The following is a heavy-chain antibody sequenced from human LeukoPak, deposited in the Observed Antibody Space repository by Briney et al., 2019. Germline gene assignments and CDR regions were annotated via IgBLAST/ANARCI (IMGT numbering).Heavy chain of an antibody. CDR1: GYTFTCHA. Sequence: GASVKVSCQASGYTFTCHAMNWVRQAPGQGPEWMGYINTKTGNPTYAQGFTGRFVFSLDTSVSTAYLQISSLKPEDTGVYYCAKGGWVAVTGMDSWGQGTLVTVSS. J-gene: IGHJ4*02. D-gene: IGHD6-19*01. V-gene: IGHV7-4-1*02. CDR3: AKGGWVAVTGMDS. CDR2: INTKTGNP.